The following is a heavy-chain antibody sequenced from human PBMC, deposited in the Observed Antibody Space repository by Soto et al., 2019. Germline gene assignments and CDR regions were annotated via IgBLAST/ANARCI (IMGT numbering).Heavy chain of an antibody. Sequence: QVQLVQSGAEVKKPGASVKVSCKASGYTFTSYGISWVRQAPGQGLEWMGWISAYNGNTNYAQKLQGRVTMTTDTSTSTAYMELRSLRSDDTAVYYCARAGPTVTTVVNRPLPLDYWGQGTLVTVSS. CDR2: ISAYNGNT. CDR3: ARAGPTVTTVVNRPLPLDY. D-gene: IGHD4-4*01. CDR1: GYTFTSYG. V-gene: IGHV1-18*04. J-gene: IGHJ4*02.